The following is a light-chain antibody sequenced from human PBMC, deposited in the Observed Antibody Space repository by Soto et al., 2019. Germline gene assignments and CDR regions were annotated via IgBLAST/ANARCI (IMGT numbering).Light chain of an antibody. J-gene: IGKJ2*01. CDR3: QQYASSPVYT. V-gene: IGKV3-20*01. CDR1: QSVSSSY. CDR2: GAS. Sequence: EIVLTQSPGTLPLSPGERATLSCRASQSVSSSYLAWYQQKPGQAPRLLIYGASSTATGIPDRFSGSGSGTDFTLTISRLEPEDFAVYYCQQYASSPVYTFGQGTKLEIK.